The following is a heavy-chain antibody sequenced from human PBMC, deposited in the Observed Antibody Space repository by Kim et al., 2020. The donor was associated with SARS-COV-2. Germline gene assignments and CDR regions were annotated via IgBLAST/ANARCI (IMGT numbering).Heavy chain of an antibody. Sequence: SETLSLTCTVSGGSISSYYWSWIRQPPGKGLEWIGYIYYSGSTNYNPSLKSRVTISVDTSKNQFSLKLSSVTAADTAVYYFARGAPSRVTIFGVVIINAFDIWGQGTMVTVSS. V-gene: IGHV4-59*01. J-gene: IGHJ3*02. D-gene: IGHD3-3*01. CDR1: GGSISSYY. CDR2: IYYSGST. CDR3: ARGAPSRVTIFGVVIINAFDI.